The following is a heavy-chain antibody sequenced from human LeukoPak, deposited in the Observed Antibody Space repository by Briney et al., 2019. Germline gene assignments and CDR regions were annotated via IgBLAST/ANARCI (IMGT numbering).Heavy chain of an antibody. CDR2: INHSGTT. J-gene: IGHJ4*02. D-gene: IGHD5-24*01. CDR3: ARGRRDGYNLEYFDK. Sequence: PSETLSLTCAVYGGSFSGYYWSWIRQPPGKGLKWFGEINHSGTTNYSPSLKSRVTISVDTSKNQFSLKLSTVIAADTAVYYCARGRRDGYNLEYFDKWGQGTLVTVSS. CDR1: GGSFSGYY. V-gene: IGHV4-34*01.